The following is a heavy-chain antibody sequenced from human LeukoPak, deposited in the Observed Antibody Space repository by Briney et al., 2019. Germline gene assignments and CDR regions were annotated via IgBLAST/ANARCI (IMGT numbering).Heavy chain of an antibody. CDR1: GYTFTSYG. CDR2: ISAYNGNT. D-gene: IGHD6-13*01. V-gene: IGHV1-18*01. CDR3: ARSPPRIAAAGTVDY. J-gene: IGHJ4*02. Sequence: GASVKVSCKASGYTFTSYGISWVRQAPGQGLEWMGWISAYNGNTNYAQKLQGRVTMTTDTSTSTAYMELRSLRSDDTAVYYCARSPPRIAAAGTVDYWGQGTLVTVSS.